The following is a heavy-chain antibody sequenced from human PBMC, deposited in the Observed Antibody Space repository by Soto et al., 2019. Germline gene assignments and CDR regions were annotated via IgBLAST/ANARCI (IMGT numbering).Heavy chain of an antibody. V-gene: IGHV5-51*01. D-gene: IGHD4-17*01. CDR1: GYKLTTCW. J-gene: IGHJ4*02. Sequence: GESLQISWKGSGYKLTTCWIGWVRQMPGTGLEWMAIIYPDDSDSRYSPSFQGQVTISADKSISTAYLQWSSLKASDTAIYYCVATYGDYLDYWGTRTRVTVSS. CDR3: VATYGDYLDY. CDR2: IYPDDSDS.